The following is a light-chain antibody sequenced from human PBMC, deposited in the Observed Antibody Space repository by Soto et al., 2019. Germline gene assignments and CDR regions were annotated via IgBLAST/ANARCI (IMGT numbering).Light chain of an antibody. CDR3: ATWDDSMNGPI. J-gene: IGLJ2*01. V-gene: IGLV1-44*01. Sequence: QSVLTQPPSASGTPGQRVIVSCSGTYSNIGINDVHWYRLLSGSAPQILIYDTTERATGVPDRFYGSKSGTSASLAISGLQAEDEDEYHCATWDDSMNGPIFGGGTKVTDL. CDR2: DTT. CDR1: YSNIGIND.